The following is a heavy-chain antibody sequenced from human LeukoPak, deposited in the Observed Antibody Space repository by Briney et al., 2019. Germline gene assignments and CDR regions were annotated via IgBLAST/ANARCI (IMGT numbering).Heavy chain of an antibody. CDR1: GYTFTGYY. J-gene: IGHJ6*03. V-gene: IGHV1-2*02. D-gene: IGHD6-19*01. CDR3: ARSIAVAQGYVNYMDV. Sequence: ASVKVSCKASGYTFTGYYMHWVRQAPGQGLEWMGWINPNSGGTNYAQKFQGRVTMTRDTSISTAYMELSRLRSDDTAVYYCARSIAVAQGYVNYMDVWGKGTTVTVSS. CDR2: INPNSGGT.